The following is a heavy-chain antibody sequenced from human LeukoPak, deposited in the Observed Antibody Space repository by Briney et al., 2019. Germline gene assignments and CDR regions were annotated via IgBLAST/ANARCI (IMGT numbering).Heavy chain of an antibody. CDR3: ARDTDGSLDY. V-gene: IGHV3-7*01. J-gene: IGHJ4*02. CDR2: IKQDGSTK. Sequence: GGSLRLSCAASGFTFTNSWMAWVRQAPGKGLEWVANIKQDGSTKNYVDSLKGRFTISRDNPKNSLYLQMNSLRADDTAVYYCARDTDGSLDYWGQGILVTVAS. D-gene: IGHD1-26*01. CDR1: GFTFTNSW.